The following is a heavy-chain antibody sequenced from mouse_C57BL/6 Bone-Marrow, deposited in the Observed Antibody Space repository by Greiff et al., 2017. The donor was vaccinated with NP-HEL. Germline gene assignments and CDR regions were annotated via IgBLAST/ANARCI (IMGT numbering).Heavy chain of an antibody. CDR3: ARHPATNYYGSSYNWFAY. J-gene: IGHJ3*01. CDR2: IDPNSGGT. CDR1: GYTFTSYW. D-gene: IGHD1-1*01. V-gene: IGHV1-72*01. Sequence: QVQLKQPGAELVKPGASVKLSCKASGYTFTSYWMHWVKQRPGRGLEWIGRIDPNSGGTKYNEKFKSKATLTVDKPSSTAYMQLSSLTSEDSAVYYCARHPATNYYGSSYNWFAYWGQGTLVTVSA.